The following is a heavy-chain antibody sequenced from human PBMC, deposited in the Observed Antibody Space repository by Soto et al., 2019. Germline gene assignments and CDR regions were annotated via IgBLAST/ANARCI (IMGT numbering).Heavy chain of an antibody. CDR1: GGFISSGDYY. V-gene: IGHV4-31*03. CDR2: IEHSGSS. CDR3: AREVVPATVDFYYYYIDF. D-gene: IGHD2-2*01. Sequence: QVQLQELGPGLVKPSQTLSLTCTVSGGFISSGDYYWNWIRQLPGKALEWIGYIEHSGSSFYNPSLKGRVALALATAKNQFSLKLSSVTAADTAVYYCAREVVPATVDFYYYYIDFWGKGTTVTVSS. J-gene: IGHJ6*03.